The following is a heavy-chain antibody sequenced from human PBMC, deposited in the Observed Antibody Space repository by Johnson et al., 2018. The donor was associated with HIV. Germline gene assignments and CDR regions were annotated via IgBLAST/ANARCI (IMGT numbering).Heavy chain of an antibody. Sequence: QVRLVESGGGVVQPGGSLRLSCAASGFTFSSYGMHWVRQAPGKGLEWVAFIRYDGSNKYYADSVKGRFTISRDNSKNTLYLQMISLRAEDTAVYYCAKGKDSSSSYALDIWGQGTMVTVSS. J-gene: IGHJ3*02. D-gene: IGHD6-13*01. V-gene: IGHV3-30*02. CDR1: GFTFSSYG. CDR3: AKGKDSSSSYALDI. CDR2: IRYDGSNK.